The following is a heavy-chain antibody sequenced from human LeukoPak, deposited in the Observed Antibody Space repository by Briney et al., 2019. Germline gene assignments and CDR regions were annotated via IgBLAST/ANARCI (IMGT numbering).Heavy chain of an antibody. D-gene: IGHD1-1*01. CDR1: GFTFSSYW. J-gene: IGHJ4*02. CDR3: ARDGSNWNDVYFDY. CDR2: IKQDGSEK. V-gene: IGHV3-7*01. Sequence: GGSLRLSCAASGFTFSSYWMSWVRQAPGKGLEWVANIKQDGSEKYYVDSVKGRFTISRDNAKNSLYLQMSSLRAEDTAVYYCARDGSNWNDVYFDYWGQGTLVTVSS.